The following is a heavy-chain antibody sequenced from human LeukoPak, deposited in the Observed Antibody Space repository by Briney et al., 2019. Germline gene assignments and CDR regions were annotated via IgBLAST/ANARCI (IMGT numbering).Heavy chain of an antibody. CDR3: ARAIFGVDNGRSPEHYFDY. D-gene: IGHD3-3*01. J-gene: IGHJ4*02. Sequence: ASVKVSCKASGYTFTGYYMHWVRQAPGQGLEWMGWINPNSGGTNYAQKFQGRVTMTTDTSTSTAYMELRSLRSDDTAVYYWARAIFGVDNGRSPEHYFDYWGQGTLVTVSS. V-gene: IGHV1-2*02. CDR2: INPNSGGT. CDR1: GYTFTGYY.